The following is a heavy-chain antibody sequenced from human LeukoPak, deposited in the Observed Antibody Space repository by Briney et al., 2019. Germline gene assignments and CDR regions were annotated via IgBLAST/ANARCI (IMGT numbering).Heavy chain of an antibody. J-gene: IGHJ5*02. CDR1: GFIFSNYW. CDR3: ARDMIILQS. D-gene: IGHD3-16*01. Sequence: GGSLRLSCSASGFIFSNYWMTCVRQAPGKGLEWVANIKQDGSEKYYVDSVKGRFTISRDNAKKSLYLQMNSLRAEDTAVYFCARDMIILQSWGQGTLVTVSS. CDR2: IKQDGSEK. V-gene: IGHV3-7*04.